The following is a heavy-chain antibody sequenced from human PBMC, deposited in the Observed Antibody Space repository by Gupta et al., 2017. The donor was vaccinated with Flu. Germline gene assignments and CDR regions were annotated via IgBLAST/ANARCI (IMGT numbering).Heavy chain of an antibody. Sequence: GYSFTDYGITWVRQATGQGLDWMAWISPYNGNTHYSQKFQDRVIMTTDTSTNTAHMELTSLRSDDTAVYYCARPTAAALDVWGQGTTVTVSS. CDR2: ISPYNGNT. J-gene: IGHJ6*02. CDR1: GYSFTDYG. V-gene: IGHV1-18*01. D-gene: IGHD6-13*01. CDR3: ARPTAAALDV.